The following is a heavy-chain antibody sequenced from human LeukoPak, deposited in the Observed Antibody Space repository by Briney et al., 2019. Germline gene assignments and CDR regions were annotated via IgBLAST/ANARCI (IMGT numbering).Heavy chain of an antibody. Sequence: ASVKVSCKVSGYTLTELSIHWVRQAPGKGLEWMGSFDPEDGETIYPQKFQGRVTMIEDTSTDTAYLALNSLRSEDTAVYYCAVEHSSSFHYWGQGTLVTASS. J-gene: IGHJ4*02. CDR2: FDPEDGET. D-gene: IGHD6-13*01. CDR1: GYTLTELS. CDR3: AVEHSSSFHY. V-gene: IGHV1-24*01.